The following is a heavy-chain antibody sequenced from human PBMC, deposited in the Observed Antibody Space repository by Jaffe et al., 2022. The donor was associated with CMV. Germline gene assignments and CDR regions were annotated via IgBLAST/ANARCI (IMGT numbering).Heavy chain of an antibody. CDR1: GFTFSSYG. CDR2: VSYDGGNK. V-gene: IGHV3-30*18. Sequence: QVQLVESGGGVVQPGRSLRLSCAASGFTFSSYGMHWVRQAPGKGLEWVAVVSYDGGNKYYADSVKGRFTISRDNSKNTLYLQMNSLRAEDTAVYYCAKGLEYGSRDKYYYGMDVWGQGTTVTVSS. J-gene: IGHJ6*02. D-gene: IGHD6-6*01. CDR3: AKGLEYGSRDKYYYGMDV.